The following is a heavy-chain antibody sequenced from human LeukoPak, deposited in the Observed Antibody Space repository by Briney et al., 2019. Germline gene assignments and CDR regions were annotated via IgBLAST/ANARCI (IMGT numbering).Heavy chain of an antibody. CDR1: GYSISSGYY. V-gene: IGHV4-38-2*01. Sequence: PSETLSLTXAVSGYSISSGYYWGWIRQPPGKGLEWSGSIYHSGSTYYNPSLKSRVTISVDTSKNQFSLKLSSETAADTAVYYCARQSGRIQLWLGYFDYWGQGTLVTVSS. D-gene: IGHD5-18*01. CDR2: IYHSGST. CDR3: ARQSGRIQLWLGYFDY. J-gene: IGHJ4*02.